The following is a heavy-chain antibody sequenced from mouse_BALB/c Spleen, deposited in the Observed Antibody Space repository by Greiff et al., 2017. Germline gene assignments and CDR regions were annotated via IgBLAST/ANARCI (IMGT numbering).Heavy chain of an antibody. CDR2: ISSGSSTI. V-gene: IGHV5-17*02. CDR3: AHFTRVVAGGPMDY. D-gene: IGHD1-1*01. CDR1: GFTFSSFG. J-gene: IGHJ4*01. Sequence: EVQRVESGGGLVQPGGSRKLSCAASGFTFSSFGMHWVRQAPEKGLEWVAYISSGSSTIYYADTVKGRFTISRDNPKNTLFLQMISLRSEDTAMYYCAHFTRVVAGGPMDYWGQGTSVTVSA.